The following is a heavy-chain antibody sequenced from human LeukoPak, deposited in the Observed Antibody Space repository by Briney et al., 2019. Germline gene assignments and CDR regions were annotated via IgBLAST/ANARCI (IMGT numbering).Heavy chain of an antibody. CDR3: TRVSGYDFGAFDY. Sequence: GGSLRLSCTASGFTFGDYAMSWVRQAPGKGLEWVGFIRSKAYGGTTEYAASVKGRFTISRDDSKSIAYLQMNSLKTEDTAVYYCTRVSGYDFGAFDYWGQGTLVTVSS. V-gene: IGHV3-49*04. J-gene: IGHJ4*02. D-gene: IGHD5-12*01. CDR1: GFTFGDYA. CDR2: IRSKAYGGTT.